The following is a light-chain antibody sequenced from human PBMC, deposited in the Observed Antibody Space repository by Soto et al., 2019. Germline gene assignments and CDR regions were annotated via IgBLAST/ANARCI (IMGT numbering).Light chain of an antibody. J-gene: IGKJ5*01. Sequence: EIVMTQSPATLSVSPGERATLSCRASQSIRTNLAWYRRKPGQAPSLLIYDTSTRATGIPARFSGSGSGTEFTLTISSLQPDDFATYYCQQYNSYPITFGQGARLEIK. CDR1: QSIRTN. CDR3: QQYNSYPIT. CDR2: DTS. V-gene: IGKV3-15*01.